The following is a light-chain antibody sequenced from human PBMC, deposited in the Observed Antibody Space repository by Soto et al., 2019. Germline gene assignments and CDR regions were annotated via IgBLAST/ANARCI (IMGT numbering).Light chain of an antibody. CDR3: QQYGSSPIT. Sequence: EIVLTQSPGTLSLSTGERATLSCRASQSVSSSRLGWYQQKPGQAPRLLIYDASGRVTDSPDRFSGSGSGTDFTLTICRLEPEDFAVYYCQQYGSSPITFGQGTRLEIK. CDR1: QSVSSSR. CDR2: DAS. V-gene: IGKV3-20*01. J-gene: IGKJ5*01.